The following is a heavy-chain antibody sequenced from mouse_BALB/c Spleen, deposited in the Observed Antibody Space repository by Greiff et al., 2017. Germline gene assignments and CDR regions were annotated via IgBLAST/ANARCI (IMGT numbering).Heavy chain of an antibody. CDR3: ARGRDYEDYAMDY. J-gene: IGHJ4*01. CDR2: ISSGGST. CDR1: GFTFSSYA. D-gene: IGHD1-1*01. Sequence: EVQLVESGGGLVKPGGSLKLSCAASGFTFSSYAMSWVRQTPEKRLEWVASISSGGSTYYPDSLKGRFTISRDNARNILYLQMSSLRSEDTAMYYCARGRDYEDYAMDYWGQGTSVTVSS. V-gene: IGHV5-6-5*01.